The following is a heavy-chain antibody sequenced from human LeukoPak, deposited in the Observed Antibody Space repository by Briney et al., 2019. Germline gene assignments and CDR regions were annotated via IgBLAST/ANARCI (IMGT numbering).Heavy chain of an antibody. CDR3: ARVGYCSGGSCSLDY. Sequence: GRSLRLSCAASGFTFSSYAMHWVRQALGKGLEWVAVISYDGSNKYYADSVKGRFTISRDNSKNTLYLQMNSLRAEDTAVYYCARVGYCSGGSCSLDYWGQGTLVTVSS. V-gene: IGHV3-30*04. D-gene: IGHD2-15*01. J-gene: IGHJ4*02. CDR2: ISYDGSNK. CDR1: GFTFSSYA.